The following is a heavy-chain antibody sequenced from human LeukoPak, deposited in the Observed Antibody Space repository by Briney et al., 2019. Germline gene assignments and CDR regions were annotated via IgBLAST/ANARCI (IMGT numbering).Heavy chain of an antibody. CDR3: ARRGSGYDSSGYYYHFDY. Sequence: SETLSLTCAVYGGSFSGYYWSWVRQPPGKGLEWVGEINHNGRTNYNPSHKSRVTISVDTSKHQSSLKLSSVTAADTAVYYCARRGSGYDSSGYYYHFDYWGQGTLVTVSP. J-gene: IGHJ4*02. CDR2: INHNGRT. D-gene: IGHD3-22*01. V-gene: IGHV4-34*01. CDR1: GGSFSGYY.